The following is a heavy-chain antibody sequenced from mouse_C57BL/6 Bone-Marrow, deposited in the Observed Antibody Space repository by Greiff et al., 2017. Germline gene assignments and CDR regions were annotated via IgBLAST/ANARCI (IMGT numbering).Heavy chain of an antibody. CDR3: ARTAVDWYFDV. D-gene: IGHD1-1*01. CDR2: IDPEDGET. CDR1: GFNIKDYY. J-gene: IGHJ1*03. Sequence: VQLKESGAELVKPGASVKLSCTASGFNIKDYYMHWVKQRTEQGLEWIGRIDPEDGETKYAPKFQGKATITADTTSNTAYLQRSSLTSEDTAVYYCARTAVDWYFDVWGTGTTVTVSS. V-gene: IGHV14-2*01.